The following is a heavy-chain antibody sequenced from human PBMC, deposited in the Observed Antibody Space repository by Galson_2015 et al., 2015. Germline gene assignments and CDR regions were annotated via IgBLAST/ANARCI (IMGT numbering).Heavy chain of an antibody. CDR1: GFTFSSYA. Sequence: SLRLSCAASGFTFSSYAMSWVRQAPGKGLEWVSAISGSGGSTYYADSVKGRFTISRDNSKNTLYLQMNSLRAEDTAVYYCAKGADMVRGVIGSRNIKNWFDPWGQGTLVTVSS. J-gene: IGHJ5*02. CDR2: ISGSGGST. CDR3: AKGADMVRGVIGSRNIKNWFDP. D-gene: IGHD3-10*01. V-gene: IGHV3-23*01.